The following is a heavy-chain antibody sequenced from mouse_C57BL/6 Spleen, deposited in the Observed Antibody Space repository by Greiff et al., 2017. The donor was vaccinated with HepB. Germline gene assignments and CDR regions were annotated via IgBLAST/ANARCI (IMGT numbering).Heavy chain of an antibody. J-gene: IGHJ1*03. Sequence: EVKLMESGGGLVQPGGSMKLSCVASGFTFSNYWMNWVRQSPEKGLEWVAQIRLKSDNYATHYAESVKGRFTISRDDSKSSVYLQMNNLRAEDTGIYYCTAHGSSSTWYFDVWGTGTTVTVSS. V-gene: IGHV6-3*01. D-gene: IGHD1-1*01. CDR3: TAHGSSSTWYFDV. CDR1: GFTFSNYW. CDR2: IRLKSDNYAT.